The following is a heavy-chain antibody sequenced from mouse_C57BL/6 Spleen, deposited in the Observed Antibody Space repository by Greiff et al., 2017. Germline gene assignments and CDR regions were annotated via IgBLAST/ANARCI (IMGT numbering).Heavy chain of an antibody. CDR3: ARSVYYGSSYFDY. J-gene: IGHJ2*01. V-gene: IGHV1-80*01. D-gene: IGHD1-1*01. CDR2: IYPGDGDT. CDR1: GYAFSSYW. Sequence: VQLQQSGAELVKPGASVKISCKASGYAFSSYWMNWVKQRPGKGLEWIGQIYPGDGDTNYNGKFKGKATLTADKSSSTAYMQLSSLTSEDSAVYFCARSVYYGSSYFDYWGQGTTLTVSS.